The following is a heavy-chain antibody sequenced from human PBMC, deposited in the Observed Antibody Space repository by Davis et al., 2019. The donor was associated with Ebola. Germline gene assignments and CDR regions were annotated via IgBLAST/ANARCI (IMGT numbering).Heavy chain of an antibody. CDR1: GLTFSSYF. J-gene: IGHJ6*02. CDR2: INSDGSST. Sequence: GESLKISCVAPGLTFSSYFMHWVRQAPGKGLVWVSRINSDGSSTSYADSVKGRFTISRDNAKNTQYLQMNSLRAEDTAVYYSAKDKTGYSSSWNEDGYGMDVWGQGTTVTVSS. CDR3: AKDKTGYSSSWNEDGYGMDV. D-gene: IGHD6-13*01. V-gene: IGHV3-74*01.